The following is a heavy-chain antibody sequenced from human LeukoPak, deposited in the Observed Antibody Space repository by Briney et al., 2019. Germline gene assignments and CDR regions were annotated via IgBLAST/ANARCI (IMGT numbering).Heavy chain of an antibody. J-gene: IGHJ4*02. CDR3: ARDSAESFYFDY. CDR2: ISTSSSYI. V-gene: IGHV3-21*01. Sequence: GGSLRLSCAASGFTFSSYSMNWVRQAPGKGLEWVSSISTSSSYIYYADSVKGRFTISRDNAKNSLYLQMNSLRAEDTAVYYCARDSAESFYFDYWGQGTLVTVSS. CDR1: GFTFSSYS. D-gene: IGHD1-26*01.